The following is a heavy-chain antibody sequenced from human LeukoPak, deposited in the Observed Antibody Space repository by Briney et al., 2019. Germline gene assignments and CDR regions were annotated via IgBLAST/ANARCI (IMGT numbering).Heavy chain of an antibody. V-gene: IGHV4-38-2*02. D-gene: IGHD3-10*01. CDR1: GYSISSGYY. CDR3: ARGGYYGSGNDFRFDP. Sequence: PSETLSLTCTVSGYSISSGYYWAWIRQPPGKGLQWIGNIYHSGNTYYNPSLKSRVTISVDTSKSQFSLKLSSVTAADTAIYYCARGGYYGSGNDFRFDPWGQGTLVTVSS. J-gene: IGHJ5*02. CDR2: IYHSGNT.